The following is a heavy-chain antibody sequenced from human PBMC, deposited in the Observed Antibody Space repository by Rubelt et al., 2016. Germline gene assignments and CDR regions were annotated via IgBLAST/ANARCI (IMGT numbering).Heavy chain of an antibody. Sequence: QVQLQESGPGLEKPSQTLSLTCTVSGGSISSGGYYWSWVRPHPGKGLEWVGCFFDSGSTYYNPSLKSRISISVDTSKNQFSLNLSSVTAADTAVYYCARSVFDIVVLPAASPGGWFDPWGQGTLVTVSS. D-gene: IGHD2-2*01. CDR1: GGSISSGGYY. CDR3: ARSVFDIVVLPAASPGGWFDP. CDR2: FFDSGST. J-gene: IGHJ5*02. V-gene: IGHV4-31*03.